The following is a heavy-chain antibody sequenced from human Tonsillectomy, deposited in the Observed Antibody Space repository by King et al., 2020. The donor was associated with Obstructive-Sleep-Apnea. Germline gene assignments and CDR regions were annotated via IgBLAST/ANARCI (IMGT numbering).Heavy chain of an antibody. Sequence: VQLVVSGGGVVQPGRSLRLSCAASGFTFSNYAMHWVRQAPGKGREWVAVMSYDGSDNYYADSVKGRFTISRDNSKNTLYLQMDSLRTEDTAVYYCAIIPTPTMSAWGQGTLVTVSS. CDR1: GFTFSNYA. J-gene: IGHJ5*02. CDR3: AIIPTPTMSA. V-gene: IGHV3-30*04. CDR2: MSYDGSDN. D-gene: IGHD5-12*01.